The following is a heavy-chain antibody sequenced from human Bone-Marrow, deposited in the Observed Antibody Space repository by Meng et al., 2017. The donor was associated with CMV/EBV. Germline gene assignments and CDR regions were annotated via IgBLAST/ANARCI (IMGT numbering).Heavy chain of an antibody. CDR2: IYYSGST. V-gene: IGHV4-30-4*08. D-gene: IGHD2-15*01. J-gene: IGHJ4*02. Sequence: QVQLQESGPGLVKPSQXLSLTCTXSGGSISSGDYYWSWIRQPPGKGLEWIGYIYYSGSTYYNPSLKSRVTISVDTSKNQFSLKLSSVTAADTAVYYCARVRCSGGSCFLFDYWGQGTLVTVSS. CDR1: GGSISSGDYY. CDR3: ARVRCSGGSCFLFDY.